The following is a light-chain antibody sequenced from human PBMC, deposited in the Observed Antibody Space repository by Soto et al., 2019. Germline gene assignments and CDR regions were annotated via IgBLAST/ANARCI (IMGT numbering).Light chain of an antibody. Sequence: GLTQSPATLSVSAGERATLSCLARQSVSNSYVSGYQQQSRQAPRILLYDTSTRVTGSPDRFIGSGSATAYTPPTSRLEHPDFSVFYCQQYGTSEIIFGQGTKVDI. CDR3: QQYGTSEII. CDR2: DTS. CDR1: QSVSNSY. V-gene: IGKV3D-20*01. J-gene: IGKJ1*01.